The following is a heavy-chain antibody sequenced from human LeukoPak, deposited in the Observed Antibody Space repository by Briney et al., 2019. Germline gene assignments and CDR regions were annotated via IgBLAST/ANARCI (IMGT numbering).Heavy chain of an antibody. D-gene: IGHD3-22*01. V-gene: IGHV4-39*07. Sequence: PSETLSLTCTVSGGSISSSSYYWGWIRQPPGKGLEWIGSIYHSGSTYYNPSLKSRVTISVDTSKNQFSLKLSSVTAADTAVYYCARAVIVRPRAFDIWGQGTMVTVSS. CDR2: IYHSGST. CDR3: ARAVIVRPRAFDI. CDR1: GGSISSSSYY. J-gene: IGHJ3*02.